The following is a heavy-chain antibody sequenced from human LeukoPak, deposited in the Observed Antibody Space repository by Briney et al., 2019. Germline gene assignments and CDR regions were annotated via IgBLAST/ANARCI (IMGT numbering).Heavy chain of an antibody. D-gene: IGHD3-3*01. Sequence: WETLSLTCTVSGVSISSSSYYWGLIRQPPGKGLEWIGSIYYSGRTYYNPALKSRVTISVYTPKNQYSLKLSSVTAGDTAVYYCARDRDFWSGYYHFDYWGQGTLVTVSS. V-gene: IGHV4-39*07. J-gene: IGHJ4*02. CDR2: IYYSGRT. CDR1: GVSISSSSYY. CDR3: ARDRDFWSGYYHFDY.